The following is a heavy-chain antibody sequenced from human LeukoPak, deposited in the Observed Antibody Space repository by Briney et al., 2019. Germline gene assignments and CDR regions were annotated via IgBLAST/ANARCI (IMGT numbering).Heavy chain of an antibody. V-gene: IGHV4-30-2*01. CDR2: IYHSGST. CDR1: GGSISSGGYY. CDR3: ARDLRSSSSGGLPRD. Sequence: SETLSLTCTVSGGSISSGGYYWSWIRQPPGKGLEWIGYIYHSGSTYYNPSLKSRVTISVDRSKNQFSLKLSSVTAADTAVYYCARDLRSSSSGGLPRDWGQGTLVTVSS. D-gene: IGHD6-6*01. J-gene: IGHJ4*02.